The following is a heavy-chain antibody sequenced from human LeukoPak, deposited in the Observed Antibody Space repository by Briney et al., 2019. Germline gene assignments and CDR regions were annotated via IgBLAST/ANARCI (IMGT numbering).Heavy chain of an antibody. Sequence: PSETLSLTCTVSGDSISSYYWSWVRQPPGKGLEWIGYIYYTGNTNYNPSLKSRVTISVDTSKNQFSLKLNSVTAADTAVYYRARLPFYDSSGYWGRGTLVTVSS. D-gene: IGHD3-22*01. CDR2: IYYTGNT. CDR1: GDSISSYY. J-gene: IGHJ4*02. CDR3: ARLPFYDSSGY. V-gene: IGHV4-59*08.